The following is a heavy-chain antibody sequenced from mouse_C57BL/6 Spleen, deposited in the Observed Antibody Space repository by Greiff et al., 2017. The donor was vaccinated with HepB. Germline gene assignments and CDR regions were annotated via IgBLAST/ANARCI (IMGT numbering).Heavy chain of an antibody. Sequence: EVMLVESGGDLVKPGGSLKLSCAASGFTFSSYGMSWVRQTPDKRLEWVATISSGGSYTYYPDSVKGRFTISRDNAKNTLYLQMSSLKSEDTAMYYCARQDDYDQRAWFAYWGQGTLVTVSA. CDR3: ARQDDYDQRAWFAY. CDR1: GFTFSSYG. CDR2: ISSGGSYT. J-gene: IGHJ3*01. D-gene: IGHD2-4*01. V-gene: IGHV5-6*01.